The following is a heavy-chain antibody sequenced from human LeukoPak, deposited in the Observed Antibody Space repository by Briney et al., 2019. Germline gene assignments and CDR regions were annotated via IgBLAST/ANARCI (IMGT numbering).Heavy chain of an antibody. CDR1: GGSISSGSYY. CDR2: VYTSGNT. J-gene: IGHJ5*02. Sequence: SEPLSLTCTVYGGSISSGSYYWSWIRQPAGRGLERIGRVYTSGNTNYNPSLKSRVTISLDTSKNQFPLKLSSVTAADTAMYYCARGGGRNCFDPWGQGTLATVSS. D-gene: IGHD3-10*01. V-gene: IGHV4-61*02. CDR3: ARGGGRNCFDP.